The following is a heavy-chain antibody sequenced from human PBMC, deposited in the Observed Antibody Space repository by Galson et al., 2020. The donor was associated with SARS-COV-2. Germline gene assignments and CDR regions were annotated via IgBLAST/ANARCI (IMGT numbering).Heavy chain of an antibody. CDR1: GGSISSGGYY. CDR3: AREKGDSCYRGDCYWTYYFDD. V-gene: IGHV4-31*03. CDR2: IYYSGST. J-gene: IGHJ4*02. Sequence: SETLSLTCTVSGGSISSGGYYWSWIRQHPGKGLEWIGYIYYSGSTYYNPSLKSRVTISVDTSKNQFSLKLSSVTAADTAVYYCAREKGDSCYRGDCYWTYYFDDWGQGTLVTVSS. D-gene: IGHD2-21*02.